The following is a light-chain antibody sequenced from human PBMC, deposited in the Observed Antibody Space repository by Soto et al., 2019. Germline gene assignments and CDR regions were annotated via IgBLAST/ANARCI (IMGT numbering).Light chain of an antibody. V-gene: IGKV3-15*01. CDR3: QQYNSWPPIT. Sequence: EVVMTQSPATLSVSPWERATLSCRASESVSRNLAWYQQKPGQAPRLLIYDASTRATGIPDRFSGGGSGTEFTLTISSLQSEDFVVYYCQQYNSWPPITFGQGTRLRL. CDR1: ESVSRN. CDR2: DAS. J-gene: IGKJ5*01.